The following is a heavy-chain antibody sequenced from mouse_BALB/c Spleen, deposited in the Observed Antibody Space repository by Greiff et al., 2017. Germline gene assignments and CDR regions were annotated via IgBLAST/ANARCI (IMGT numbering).Heavy chain of an antibody. CDR2: IWSGGST. D-gene: IGHD2-3*01. Sequence: VKLMESGPGLVQPSQSLSITCTVSGFSLTSYGVHWVRQSPGKGLEWLGVIWSGGSTDYNAAFISRLSISKDNSKSQVFFKMNSLQANDTAIYYCARNRRWLLWYFDVWGAGTTVTVSS. J-gene: IGHJ1*01. V-gene: IGHV2-2*02. CDR1: GFSLTSYG. CDR3: ARNRRWLLWYFDV.